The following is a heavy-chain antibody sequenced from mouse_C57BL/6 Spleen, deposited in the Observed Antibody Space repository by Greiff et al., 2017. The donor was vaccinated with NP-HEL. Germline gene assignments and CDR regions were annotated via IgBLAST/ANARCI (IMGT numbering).Heavy chain of an antibody. V-gene: IGHV1-80*01. D-gene: IGHD2-1*01. CDR1: GYAFSSYW. CDR3: AREGNYEDYYAMDY. J-gene: IGHJ4*01. Sequence: QVQLQQSGAELVKPGASVKISCKASGYAFSSYWMNWVKQRPGKGLEWIGQIYPGDGDTNYNGKFKDKATLTADKSSSTAYMQLSSLTSEDSAVYFGAREGNYEDYYAMDYWGQGTSVTVSS. CDR2: IYPGDGDT.